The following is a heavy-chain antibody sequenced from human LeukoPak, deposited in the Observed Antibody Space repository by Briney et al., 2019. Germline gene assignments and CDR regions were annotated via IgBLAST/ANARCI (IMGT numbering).Heavy chain of an antibody. CDR3: TRDGAVAGEGY. Sequence: GGSLRLSCAASGFTFSSYGMSWVRQAPGKGLEWVANIKQDGSEKYYVDSVKGRFTTSRDNAKNSLYLQMNSLRAEDTAVYYCTRDGAVAGEGYWGQGTLVTVSS. J-gene: IGHJ4*02. CDR1: GFTFSSYG. D-gene: IGHD6-19*01. CDR2: IKQDGSEK. V-gene: IGHV3-7*01.